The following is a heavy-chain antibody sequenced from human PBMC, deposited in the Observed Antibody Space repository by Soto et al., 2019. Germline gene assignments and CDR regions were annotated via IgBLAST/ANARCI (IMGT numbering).Heavy chain of an antibody. V-gene: IGHV3-23*01. J-gene: IGHJ4*02. Sequence: EVQLLESVGGLVQPAGSLRLSCAASGFSFSSYAMNWVRQAPGKGLEWVSVISGSGDSTYYADSVKGRFTISRDNSKNTLYLQMISLRAEDTAVYYCARRSSGWYFDYWGQGTLVIVSS. CDR2: ISGSGDST. CDR3: ARRSSGWYFDY. CDR1: GFSFSSYA. D-gene: IGHD6-19*01.